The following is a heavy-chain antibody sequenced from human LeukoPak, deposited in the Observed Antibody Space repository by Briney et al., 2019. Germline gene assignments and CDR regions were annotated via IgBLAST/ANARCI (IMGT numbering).Heavy chain of an antibody. CDR1: GFTFSNFA. V-gene: IGHV3-30*04. D-gene: IGHD4-17*01. CDR3: AGRAPYGDSPDY. J-gene: IGHJ4*02. Sequence: GGSLRLSCAASGFTFSNFAMHWVRQAPGKGLEWVAVISYDGRNKYYGDSVKGRFTISRDNSQNTLYLQMDSLRAEDTAVYYCAGRAPYGDSPDYWGQGTLVTVSS. CDR2: ISYDGRNK.